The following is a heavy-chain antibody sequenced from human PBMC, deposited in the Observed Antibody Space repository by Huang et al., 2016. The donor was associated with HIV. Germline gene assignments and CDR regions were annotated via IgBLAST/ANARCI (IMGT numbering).Heavy chain of an antibody. V-gene: IGHV3-73*02. Sequence: EVQLVESGGGLVQPGGSLKLSCAASGFTLSGSAMHWVCEASGRGLDLVGRIRSKINGYATVYSASVKGRFTISRDDSKNTAYLQMNSLKTEDTAVYYCSRHPFDYYDSTDTGALDIWGQGTMVTVSS. J-gene: IGHJ3*02. D-gene: IGHD3-22*01. CDR3: SRHPFDYYDSTDTGALDI. CDR1: GFTLSGSA. CDR2: IRSKINGYAT.